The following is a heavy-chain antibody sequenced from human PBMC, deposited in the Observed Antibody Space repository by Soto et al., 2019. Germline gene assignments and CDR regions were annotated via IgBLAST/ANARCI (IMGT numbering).Heavy chain of an antibody. V-gene: IGHV4-31*03. Sequence: SETLSLTCTVSGGSISSDGYYWSWIRQHPGKGLEWIGYIHYSGSDSYTPSLKSRVIISVDTSKNQFSLMLSSVTAADTAVYYCAREVTIFGGGMDVWGQGTTVTV. CDR3: AREVTIFGGGMDV. CDR2: IHYSGSD. J-gene: IGHJ6*02. D-gene: IGHD3-3*01. CDR1: GGSISSDGYY.